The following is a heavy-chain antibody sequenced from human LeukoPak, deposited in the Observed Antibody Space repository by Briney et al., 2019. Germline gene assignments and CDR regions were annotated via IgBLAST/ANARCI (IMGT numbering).Heavy chain of an antibody. CDR1: GYSFTNYW. J-gene: IGHJ5*02. CDR3: ARSRRAKSNFWSPLLSGP. CDR2: IYPGDSDT. V-gene: IGHV5-51*01. Sequence: GESLKISCKGSGYSFTNYWNAWVRQMPGKGLEWMGIIYPGDSDTRYSPSFQGQVTISADKSINTAYLQWSSLKASDTAMYYCARSRRAKSNFWSPLLSGPWGQGTLVTVSS. D-gene: IGHD3-3*01.